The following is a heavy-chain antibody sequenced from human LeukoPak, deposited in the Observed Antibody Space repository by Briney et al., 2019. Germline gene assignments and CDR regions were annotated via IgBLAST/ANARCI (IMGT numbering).Heavy chain of an antibody. CDR1: GFTFNTYS. CDR2: ISSSSTYI. V-gene: IGHV3-21*01. J-gene: IGHJ4*02. D-gene: IGHD3-3*01. CDR3: ARYSDGFLEWSLDY. Sequence: GGSLRLSCAASGFTFNTYSMNWVRQALGKGLEWVSSISSSSTYIYYTDSMKGRFTISRDNAKNSLYLQMNSLRAEDTAVYYCARYSDGFLEWSLDYWGQGTLVTVSP.